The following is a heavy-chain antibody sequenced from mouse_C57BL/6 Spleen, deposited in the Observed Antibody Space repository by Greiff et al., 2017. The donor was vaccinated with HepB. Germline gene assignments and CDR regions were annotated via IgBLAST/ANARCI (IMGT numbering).Heavy chain of an antibody. D-gene: IGHD2-5*01. CDR1: GYTFTSYW. Sequence: QVQLKQPGAELVKPGASVKMSCKASGYTFTSYWITWVKQRPGQGLEWIGDIYPGSGSTNYNEKFKSKATLTVDTSSSTAYMQLSSLTSEDSAVYYCARYYSNYGAMDYWGQGTSVTVSS. CDR2: IYPGSGST. J-gene: IGHJ4*01. CDR3: ARYYSNYGAMDY. V-gene: IGHV1-55*01.